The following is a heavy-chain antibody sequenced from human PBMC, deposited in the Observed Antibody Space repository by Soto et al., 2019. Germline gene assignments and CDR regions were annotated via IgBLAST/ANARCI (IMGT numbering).Heavy chain of an antibody. Sequence: GASVKVSCKASGYTFTSYGISWVRQAPGQGLEWMGWISAYNGNTNYAQKLQGRVTMTTDTSTSTAYMELRSLRSDDTAVYYCARVMMVRGVIGGSRVSIGFDPWGQGTLVTVSS. J-gene: IGHJ5*02. CDR2: ISAYNGNT. CDR1: GYTFTSYG. D-gene: IGHD3-10*01. CDR3: ARVMMVRGVIGGSRVSIGFDP. V-gene: IGHV1-18*01.